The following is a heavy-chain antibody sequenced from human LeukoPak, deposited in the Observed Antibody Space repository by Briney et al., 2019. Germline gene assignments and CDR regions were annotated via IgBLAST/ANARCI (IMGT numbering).Heavy chain of an antibody. CDR2: INHSGST. D-gene: IGHD5-12*01. Sequence: SETLSLTCAVYGGSFSGYYWSWIRQPPGKGPEWIGEINHSGSTNYNPSLKSRVTISVDTSKNQFSLKLSSVTAADTAVYYCARVLVQGNGYSGYDEPFDYWGQGTLVTVSS. V-gene: IGHV4-34*01. J-gene: IGHJ4*02. CDR1: GGSFSGYY. CDR3: ARVLVQGNGYSGYDEPFDY.